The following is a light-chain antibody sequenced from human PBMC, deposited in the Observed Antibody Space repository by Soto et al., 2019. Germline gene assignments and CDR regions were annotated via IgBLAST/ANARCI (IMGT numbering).Light chain of an antibody. V-gene: IGLV6-57*04. CDR2: EHN. J-gene: IGLJ2*01. CDR3: QSFDISTVI. CDR1: SGSIASNY. Sequence: NFMLTQPHSVSESPGKTVTISCTRSSGSIASNYVQWYQQRPGSAPTTVIYEHNQRPSGVPDRFSGSTDGSSNSASLTISGLQTEDEADYYCQSFDISTVIFGGGTNVTVL.